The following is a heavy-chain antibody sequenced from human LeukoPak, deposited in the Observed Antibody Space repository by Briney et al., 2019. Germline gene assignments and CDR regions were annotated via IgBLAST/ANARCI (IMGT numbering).Heavy chain of an antibody. CDR3: ARDGSIAAAENGPLDY. CDR1: GYTFTSYG. Sequence: ASVKVSCKASGYTFTSYGISWVRQAPGQGLEWMGWISAYNGNTNYAQKLQGRVTMTTDTSTSTAYMELRSLRSDDTAVYYCARDGSIAAAENGPLDYWGQGTLVTVSS. CDR2: ISAYNGNT. D-gene: IGHD6-13*01. V-gene: IGHV1-18*01. J-gene: IGHJ4*02.